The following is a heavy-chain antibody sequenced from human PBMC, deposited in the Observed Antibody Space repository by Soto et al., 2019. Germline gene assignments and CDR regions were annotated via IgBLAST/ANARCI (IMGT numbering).Heavy chain of an antibody. CDR3: ASTVHQDTAMVYFDY. D-gene: IGHD5-18*01. CDR1: GGTFSSYA. V-gene: IGHV1-69*06. CDR2: IIPIFGTA. Sequence: VASVKVSCKASGGTFSSYAISWVRQAPGQGLEWMGGIIPIFGTANYAQKFQGRVTITADKSTSTAYMELSSLRSEDTAVYYCASTVHQDTAMVYFDYWGQGTLVTVSS. J-gene: IGHJ4*02.